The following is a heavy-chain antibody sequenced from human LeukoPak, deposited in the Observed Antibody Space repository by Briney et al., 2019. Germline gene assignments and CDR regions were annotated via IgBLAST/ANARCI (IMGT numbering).Heavy chain of an antibody. V-gene: IGHV1-2*02. J-gene: IGHJ3*02. Sequence: GASVKVSCKASGYTFTCYYMHWVRQAPGQGLEWMGWINPNSGSTNYAQKIQGRVTMTRDTSISTAYMELSRLRSDDTAVYYCAREANDSSGYYPKHDAFDIWGQGTMVTVSS. CDR1: GYTFTCYY. CDR2: INPNSGST. D-gene: IGHD3-22*01. CDR3: AREANDSSGYYPKHDAFDI.